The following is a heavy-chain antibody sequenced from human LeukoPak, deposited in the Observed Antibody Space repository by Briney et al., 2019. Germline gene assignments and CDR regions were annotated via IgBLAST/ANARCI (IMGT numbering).Heavy chain of an antibody. J-gene: IGHJ4*02. CDR3: AKGVETSTTGELPYYFDY. CDR2: ISYDGTTK. D-gene: IGHD3-10*01. V-gene: IGHV3-30*18. CDR1: GFTFRTYG. Sequence: GGSLRLSCGVSGFTFRTYGMHGVRQAPGKGLEWVSIISYDGTTKDYTDSVKGRFTISRDNSKNTLYLQMTSLRTEDTAVYYCAKGVETSTTGELPYYFDYWGQGTLVTVSS.